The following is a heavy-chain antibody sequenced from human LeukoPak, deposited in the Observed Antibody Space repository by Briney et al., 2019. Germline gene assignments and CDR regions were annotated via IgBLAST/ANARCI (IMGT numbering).Heavy chain of an antibody. CDR2: IYYSGST. CDR3: ARLRGIVGANNWFDP. J-gene: IGHJ5*02. CDR1: GGSISSYY. V-gene: IGHV4-59*08. D-gene: IGHD1-26*01. Sequence: PSETLSLTCTVSGGSISSYYWSWIRQPPGKGLEWIGYIYYSGSTNYNPSLKSRVTISVDTSKNQFSLKLSSVTAADTAVYYCARLRGIVGANNWFDPWGQGTLVTVSS.